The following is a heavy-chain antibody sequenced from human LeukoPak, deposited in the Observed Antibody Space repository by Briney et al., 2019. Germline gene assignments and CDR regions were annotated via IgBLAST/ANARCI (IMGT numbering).Heavy chain of an antibody. CDR1: GYTFTSYG. CDR2: ISAYNGNT. J-gene: IGHJ3*02. V-gene: IGHV1-18*01. Sequence: AAVKVSCKASGYTFTSYGISWVRQAPGQGLEWMGWISAYNGNTNYAQKLQGRVTMTTDTSTSTAYMELRSLRSDDTAVYYCAREPRYDILTDAFDIWGQGTMVTVSS. D-gene: IGHD3-9*01. CDR3: AREPRYDILTDAFDI.